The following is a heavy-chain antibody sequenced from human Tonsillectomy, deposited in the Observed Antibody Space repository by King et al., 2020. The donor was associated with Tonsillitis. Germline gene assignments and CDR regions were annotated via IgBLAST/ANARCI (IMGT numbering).Heavy chain of an antibody. CDR1: GFIVSSIY. CDR2: IYSGGST. J-gene: IGHJ3*02. CDR3: ARDSLRATRGVAFDI. D-gene: IGHD3-10*01. Sequence: VQLVESGGGLIQPGGSLRLSCAASGFIVSSIYMSWVRQAPGKGLEWVSVIYSGGSTYYADSVKGRFSIYRDNSKNTLYVQMNSLRAEDTAVYYCARDSLRATRGVAFDIWGQGTMVTVSS. V-gene: IGHV3-53*01.